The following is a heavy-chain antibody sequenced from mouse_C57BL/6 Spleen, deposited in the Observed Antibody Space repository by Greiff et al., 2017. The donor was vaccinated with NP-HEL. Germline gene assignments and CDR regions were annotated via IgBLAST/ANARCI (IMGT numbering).Heavy chain of an antibody. Sequence: QVQLQQPGAELVMPGASVKLSCKASGYTFTSYWMHWVKQRPGQGLEWIGEIDPSDSYTNYNQKFKGKSTLTVDKSSSTAYMQLSSLTSEDSAVYYCARKTVTRYFDVWGTGTTVTGSS. CDR3: ARKTVTRYFDV. J-gene: IGHJ1*03. V-gene: IGHV1-69*01. D-gene: IGHD2-13*01. CDR2: IDPSDSYT. CDR1: GYTFTSYW.